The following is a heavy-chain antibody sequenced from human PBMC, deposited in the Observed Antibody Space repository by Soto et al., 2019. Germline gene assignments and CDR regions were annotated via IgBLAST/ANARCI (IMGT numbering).Heavy chain of an antibody. CDR1: GGSISSYY. J-gene: IGHJ3*02. Sequence: PSETLSLNCTVSGGSISSYYWSWIRQPPGKGLEWIGYMYYSGSTNYNPSLKSRVTISVDTSKNQFSLKLSSVTAADTAVYYCARSGRESSTWSDDAFDISGQGTMVTVSS. D-gene: IGHD3-10*01. V-gene: IGHV4-59*01. CDR2: MYYSGST. CDR3: ARSGRESSTWSDDAFDI.